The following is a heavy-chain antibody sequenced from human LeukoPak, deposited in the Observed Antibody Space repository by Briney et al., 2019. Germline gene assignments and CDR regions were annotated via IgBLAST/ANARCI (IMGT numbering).Heavy chain of an antibody. J-gene: IGHJ5*02. CDR3: ARGDYGDYNWFDP. CDR1: GGSISSSSYY. D-gene: IGHD4-17*01. Sequence: SETLSLTCTVSGGSISSSSYYWGWIRQPPGKGLEWIGSIYYSGSTYYNPSLKSRVTISVDTSKNQFSLKLSSVTAADTAVYYCARGDYGDYNWFDPWGQGTLATVSS. V-gene: IGHV4-39*01. CDR2: IYYSGST.